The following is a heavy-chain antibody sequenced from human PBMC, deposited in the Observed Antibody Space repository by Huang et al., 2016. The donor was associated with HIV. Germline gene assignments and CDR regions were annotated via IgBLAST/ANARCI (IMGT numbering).Heavy chain of an antibody. J-gene: IGHJ4*02. V-gene: IGHV3-30*18. CDR2: TSANGNGQ. D-gene: IGHD6-19*01. CDR3: AKDQGQWLAYFDS. Sequence: VRLVQSGGGMVQPGRSLRLSCAAFGITFLNYAMHWVPQAPGKGLDCVAGTSANGNGQYYVDSVNGRFIISKDNSNETLFLEMRSLKSEDTAVYFCAKDQGQWLAYFDSWGQGTLVTVSS. CDR1: GITFLNYA.